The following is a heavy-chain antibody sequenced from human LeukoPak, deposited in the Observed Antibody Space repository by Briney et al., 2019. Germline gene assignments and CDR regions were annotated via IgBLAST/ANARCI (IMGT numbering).Heavy chain of an antibody. J-gene: IGHJ6*03. CDR1: GFTFSSYS. Sequence: GGSLRLSCAASGFTFSSYSMNWVRQAPGKGLEWVANIKQDGSEKYYVDSVKGRFTISRDNAKNSLYLQMNSLRAEDTAVYYCARSRSIWSGYIYYMDVWGKGTTVTVSS. CDR3: ARSRSIWSGYIYYMDV. V-gene: IGHV3-7*01. D-gene: IGHD3-3*01. CDR2: IKQDGSEK.